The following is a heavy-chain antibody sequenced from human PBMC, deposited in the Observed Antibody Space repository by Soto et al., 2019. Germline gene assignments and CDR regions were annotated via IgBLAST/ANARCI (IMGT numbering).Heavy chain of an antibody. Sequence: GASVKVSCKASGFTFTSSAVQWVRQARGQRLEWIGWIVVGSGNTNYAQKFQERVTITRDMSTSTAYMELSSLRSEDTAVYYCAADGAYYYDSSGPRFDYWGQGTLVTVSS. CDR2: IVVGSGNT. V-gene: IGHV1-58*01. J-gene: IGHJ4*02. D-gene: IGHD3-22*01. CDR1: GFTFTSSA. CDR3: AADGAYYYDSSGPRFDY.